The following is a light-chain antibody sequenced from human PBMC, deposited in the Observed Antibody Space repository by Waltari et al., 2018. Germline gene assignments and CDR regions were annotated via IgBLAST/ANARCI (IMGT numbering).Light chain of an antibody. Sequence: DIQMTQSPSSLSASVGDRVTITCRASQSISSYLNWYQQKPGKAPKLLIYAASSLQSGGPSRFSCSGSGTDFTLTISSLQPEDFATYYCQQSYSTPPITFGQGTRLEIK. V-gene: IGKV1-39*01. CDR2: AAS. CDR1: QSISSY. J-gene: IGKJ5*01. CDR3: QQSYSTPPIT.